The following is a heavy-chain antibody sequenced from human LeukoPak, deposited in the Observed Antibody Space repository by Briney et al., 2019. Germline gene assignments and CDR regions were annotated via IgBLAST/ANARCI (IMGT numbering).Heavy chain of an antibody. D-gene: IGHD5-12*01. CDR1: GYTFTSYG. J-gene: IGHJ5*02. Sequence: ASVKVSCKASGYTFTSYGISWVRQAPGQGLEWMGWISAYNGNTNYAQKLQGRVTMTTDTSTSTAYMELRSLRSDDTAVYYCARRPGYSGYDPNWFDPWGQGTPVTVSS. CDR3: ARRPGYSGYDPNWFDP. V-gene: IGHV1-18*04. CDR2: ISAYNGNT.